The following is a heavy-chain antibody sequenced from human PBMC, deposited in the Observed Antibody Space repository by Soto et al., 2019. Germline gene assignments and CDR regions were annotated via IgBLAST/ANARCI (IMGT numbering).Heavy chain of an antibody. Sequence: GWSLRLSCASSVFTFISYAMNWVRQAPGKGLEWVSAISSSGGSTYYADSVKGRFTISRDNSKNTLYLQINSLRAEDTAVYYCAKAPRIAAAGHYFDYWGQGTLVTVSS. V-gene: IGHV3-23*01. CDR3: AKAPRIAAAGHYFDY. CDR1: VFTFISYA. J-gene: IGHJ4*02. CDR2: ISSSGGST. D-gene: IGHD6-13*01.